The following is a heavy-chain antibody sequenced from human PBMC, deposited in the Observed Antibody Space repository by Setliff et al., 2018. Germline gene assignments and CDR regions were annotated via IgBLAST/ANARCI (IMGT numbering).Heavy chain of an antibody. V-gene: IGHV1-69*13. CDR2: IIPVFRTA. J-gene: IGHJ6*02. CDR3: ARDSVTLAQLERRGGWHYYGMDV. Sequence: ASVKVSCKASGGTFSNYGITWVRQAPGQGLEWMGRIIPVFRTAKYAQKFQGRVTISADESTRTAYMELSSLRFEDTAVYFCARDSVTLAQLERRGGWHYYGMDVWGQGTTVTVSS. CDR1: GGTFSNYG. D-gene: IGHD1-1*01.